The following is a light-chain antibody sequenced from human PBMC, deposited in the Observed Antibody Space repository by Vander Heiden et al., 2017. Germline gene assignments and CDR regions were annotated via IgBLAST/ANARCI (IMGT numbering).Light chain of an antibody. V-gene: IGLV2-14*03. CDR3: ASYTSSTTRV. CDR2: DVS. J-gene: IGLJ2*01. CDR1: SSDVGGYNY. Sequence: QSALTQPASVSGPPGQSITISCTGTSSDVGGYNYVSWYQRHPGKAPKLMIFDVSNRPSDISNRFSASKSGNTASLTISGLQAEDEADYYCASYTSSTTRVFGGGTKLTVL.